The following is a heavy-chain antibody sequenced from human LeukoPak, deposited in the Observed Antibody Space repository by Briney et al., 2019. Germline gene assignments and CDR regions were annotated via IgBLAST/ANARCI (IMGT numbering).Heavy chain of an antibody. Sequence: GGSLRLSCAASGFTFSSYSMNWVRQAPGKGLEWVSYISSSATTIYYADFVKGRFTISRDNAKNSLYLQMNSLRAEDTAVYYCAREDCSGGSCFLDYWGQGTLVTVSS. CDR2: ISSSATTI. J-gene: IGHJ4*02. CDR1: GFTFSSYS. CDR3: AREDCSGGSCFLDY. V-gene: IGHV3-48*04. D-gene: IGHD2-15*01.